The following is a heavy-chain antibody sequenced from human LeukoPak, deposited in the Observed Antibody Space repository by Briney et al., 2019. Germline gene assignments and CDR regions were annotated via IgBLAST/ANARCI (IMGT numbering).Heavy chain of an antibody. J-gene: IGHJ4*02. V-gene: IGHV4-61*05. CDR2: IYYSGST. CDR3: ARGGDYDYVWGRRGPHYYFDY. CDR1: GGSISSSSYY. D-gene: IGHD3-16*01. Sequence: PSETLSLTCTVSGGSISSSSYYWGWIRQPPGKGLEWIGYIYYSGSTNYNPSLKSRVTISVDTSKNQFSLKLSSVTAADTAVYYCARGGDYDYVWGRRGPHYYFDYWGQGTLVTVSS.